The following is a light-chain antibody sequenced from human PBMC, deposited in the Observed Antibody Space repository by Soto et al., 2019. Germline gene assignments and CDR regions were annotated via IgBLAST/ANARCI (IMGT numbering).Light chain of an antibody. CDR2: GNT. Sequence: QSVLTQPPSVSGAPGQRVTISCTGSSSNIGAGYDVHWYQQLPGTAPKLLIYGNTNRPSGVPDRLSGSKSGTSASLAITGLQAEDEADYYCQSYDSSLSRRWVFGGGTKVTVL. CDR1: SSNIGAGYD. J-gene: IGLJ3*02. CDR3: QSYDSSLSRRWV. V-gene: IGLV1-40*01.